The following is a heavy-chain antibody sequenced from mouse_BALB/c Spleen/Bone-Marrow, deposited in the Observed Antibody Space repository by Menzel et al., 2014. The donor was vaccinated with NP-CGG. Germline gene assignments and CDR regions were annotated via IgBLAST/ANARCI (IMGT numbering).Heavy chain of an antibody. V-gene: IGHV1-80*01. D-gene: IGHD2-1*01. J-gene: IGHJ1*01. CDR2: IYPGVGDT. Sequence: VQLQESGAELVRPGSSVKISCKASGYAFSSYWMNWVKQRPGQGLEWIGQIYPGVGDTNYNGKFKGKATLTADKSSSTAYRQLSSLTSEDSAVYFCARRVYGNYWYFDVWGAGTTVTVSS. CDR1: GYAFSSYW. CDR3: ARRVYGNYWYFDV.